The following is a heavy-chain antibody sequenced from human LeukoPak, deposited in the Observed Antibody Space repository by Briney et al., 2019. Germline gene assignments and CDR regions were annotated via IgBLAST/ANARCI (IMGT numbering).Heavy chain of an antibody. V-gene: IGHV4-38-2*02. J-gene: IGHJ4*02. CDR2: IYHSGST. CDR1: GYSISSGYY. D-gene: IGHD6-19*01. CDR3: AREAYSSGWYGGYFDY. Sequence: SETLSLTCTVSGYSISSGYYWGWIRQPPGKGLEWIGSIYHSGSTYYNPSLKSRVTISVDTSKNQFSLKLSSVTAADTAVYYCAREAYSSGWYGGYFDYWGQGTLVTVSS.